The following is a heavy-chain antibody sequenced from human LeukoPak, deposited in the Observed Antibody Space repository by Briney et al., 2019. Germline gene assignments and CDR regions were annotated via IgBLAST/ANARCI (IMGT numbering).Heavy chain of an antibody. CDR2: ISGSGGST. V-gene: IGHV3-23*01. CDR3: AKDIPCYYDSNVYY. D-gene: IGHD3-22*01. CDR1: GFTFSSYA. Sequence: GGSLRLSCAASGFTFSSYAMNWVRQAPGQGLEWVSAISGSGGSTYYADSVKGRFTISRDNSKNTLYLQMNSLSAGDTAVYYCAKDIPCYYDSNVYYWGQGTLVTVSS. J-gene: IGHJ4*02.